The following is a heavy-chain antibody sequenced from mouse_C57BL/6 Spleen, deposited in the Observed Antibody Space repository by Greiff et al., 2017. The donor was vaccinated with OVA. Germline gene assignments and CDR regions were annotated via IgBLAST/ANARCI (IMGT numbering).Heavy chain of an antibody. J-gene: IGHJ3*01. V-gene: IGHV1-85*01. CDR1: GYTFTGYW. Sequence: QVQLQQSGAELMKPGASVKLSCKATGYTFTGYWIEWVKQRPGQGLEWIGWIYPRDGSTKYNEKFKGKATLTVDTSSSTAYMELHSLTSEDSAVYFCARRGGYYGFAYWGQGTLVTVSA. D-gene: IGHD2-3*01. CDR2: IYPRDGST. CDR3: ARRGGYYGFAY.